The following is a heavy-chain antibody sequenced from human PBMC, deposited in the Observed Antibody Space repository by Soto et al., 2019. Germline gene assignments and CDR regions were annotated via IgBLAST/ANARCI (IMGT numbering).Heavy chain of an antibody. V-gene: IGHV1-46*03. J-gene: IGHJ3*02. Sequence: GASVKVSCKASGYTFTSYYMHWVRQAPGQGLEWMGIINPSGGSTSYAQKFQGRVTMTRDTSTSTVYMELSSLRSEDTAVYYCARYCSGGSCYAPGGFDIWGQGTMVTVS. D-gene: IGHD2-15*01. CDR2: INPSGGST. CDR1: GYTFTSYY. CDR3: ARYCSGGSCYAPGGFDI.